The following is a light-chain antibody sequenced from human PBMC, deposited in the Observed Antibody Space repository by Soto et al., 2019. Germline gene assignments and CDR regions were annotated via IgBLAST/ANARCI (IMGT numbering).Light chain of an antibody. Sequence: DIKMTQSPSALSASVGAGVPINCQASQSINKWMAWYQLKPGKAPQVMIYKASSLQSGVPSRFSGSGSGTECTLTISSLQPDDVATYFCQQYSDYSRTLCQGTKVDI. V-gene: IGKV1-5*03. CDR1: QSINKW. CDR2: KAS. J-gene: IGKJ1*01. CDR3: QQYSDYSRT.